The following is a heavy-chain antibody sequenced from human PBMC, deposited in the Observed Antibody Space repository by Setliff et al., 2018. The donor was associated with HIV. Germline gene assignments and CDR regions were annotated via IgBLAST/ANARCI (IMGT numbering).Heavy chain of an antibody. Sequence: ASVKVSCKASGYTFTSYDINWVRQATGQGLEWMGWMSPNSGNAGYAQKFQGRVTMTRNTSISTAYMELSSLRSDDTAVYYCARTLPQYTNLFDYWGQGTLVTVSS. CDR2: MSPNSGNA. J-gene: IGHJ4*02. V-gene: IGHV1-8*01. CDR1: GYTFTSYD. CDR3: ARTLPQYTNLFDY. D-gene: IGHD5-18*01.